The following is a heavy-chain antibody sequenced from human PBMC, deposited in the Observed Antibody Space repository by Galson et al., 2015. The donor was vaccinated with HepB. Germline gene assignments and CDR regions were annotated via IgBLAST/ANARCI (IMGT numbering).Heavy chain of an antibody. J-gene: IGHJ4*02. CDR3: AKRDLNYGQPKPLDY. CDR1: GFTFSTYA. V-gene: IGHV3-23*01. Sequence: SLRLSCAASGFTFSTYAMSWVRQAPGKGLEWVSAISPSGTIIYYAGSVKGRFTISRDNSKNTLYLQLNSLRAEDTAIYYCAKRDLNYGQPKPLDYWGQGTLVTVSS. D-gene: IGHD3-10*01. CDR2: ISPSGTII.